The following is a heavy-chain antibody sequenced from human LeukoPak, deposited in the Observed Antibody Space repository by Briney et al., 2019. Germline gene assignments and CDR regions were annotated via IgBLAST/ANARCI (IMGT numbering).Heavy chain of an antibody. D-gene: IGHD3-10*01. CDR2: ISSDGSHK. V-gene: IGHV3-30*18. CDR1: GFTFKTYG. Sequence: GGSLRLSCAASGFTFKTYGMHWVRQAPGKGLEWVAVISSDGSHKSYADSVRGRFTISRDNSKNALYLQMDSLRADDTAVYYCAKDWGFYFASGSYYLDSWGQGTLVTVSS. J-gene: IGHJ4*02. CDR3: AKDWGFYFASGSYYLDS.